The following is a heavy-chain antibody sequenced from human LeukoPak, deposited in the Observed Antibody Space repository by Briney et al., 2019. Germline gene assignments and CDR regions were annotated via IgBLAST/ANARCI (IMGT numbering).Heavy chain of an antibody. Sequence: SVKVSCKASGGTFSSYAISWVRQAPGQGLEWMGGIIPIFGTANYAQKFQGRVTITAGESTSTAYMELSSLRSEDTAVYYCARVIEYSSSSGNYYGMDVWGQGTTVTVSS. V-gene: IGHV1-69*01. CDR1: GGTFSSYA. J-gene: IGHJ6*02. CDR3: ARVIEYSSSSGNYYGMDV. CDR2: IIPIFGTA. D-gene: IGHD6-6*01.